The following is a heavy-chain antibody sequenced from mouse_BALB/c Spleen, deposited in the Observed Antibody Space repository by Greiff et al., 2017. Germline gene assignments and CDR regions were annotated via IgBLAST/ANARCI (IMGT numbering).Heavy chain of an antibody. J-gene: IGHJ4*01. Sequence: DVKLVESGPGLVKPSQSLSLTCTVTGYSITSDYAWNWIRQFPGNQLEWMGYISYSGSTSYNPSLKSRISITRDTSKNQFFLQLNSVTTEDTATYYCARSAWGAMDYWGQGTSVTVSS. V-gene: IGHV3-2*02. CDR2: ISYSGST. CDR3: ARSAWGAMDY. D-gene: IGHD4-1*01. CDR1: GYSITSDYA.